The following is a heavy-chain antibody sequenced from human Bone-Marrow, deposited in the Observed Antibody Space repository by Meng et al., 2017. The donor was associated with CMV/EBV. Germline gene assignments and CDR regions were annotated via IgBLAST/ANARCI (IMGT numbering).Heavy chain of an antibody. J-gene: IGHJ5*02. Sequence: SGPTLVKPTQTLTLTCTLSGFSLSASGMRVRWLRQPPGKALEWLARSDWDDDKFYSTSLKTRLTISTDTAKNQVVLTMTNMDPVDTATYYCARTPSSSSENWFDPWGQGTLVTVSS. D-gene: IGHD6-6*01. CDR3: ARTPSSSSENWFDP. V-gene: IGHV2-70D*14. CDR2: SDWDDDK. CDR1: GFSLSASGMR.